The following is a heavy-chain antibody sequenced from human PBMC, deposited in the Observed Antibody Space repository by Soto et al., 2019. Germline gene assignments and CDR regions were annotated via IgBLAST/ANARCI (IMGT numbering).Heavy chain of an antibody. Sequence: ASVKVSCKISGFTFTTYYIHWVRQAPGQGLEWMGMIDPSGGSTTYAQKFQGRITMTSDMSTSTVYMELSSLRSEDTAVYYCARVPYDTTGYYAFWGQGTLVTVSS. D-gene: IGHD3-22*01. CDR2: IDPSGGST. CDR1: GFTFTTYY. J-gene: IGHJ4*02. CDR3: ARVPYDTTGYYAF. V-gene: IGHV1-46*01.